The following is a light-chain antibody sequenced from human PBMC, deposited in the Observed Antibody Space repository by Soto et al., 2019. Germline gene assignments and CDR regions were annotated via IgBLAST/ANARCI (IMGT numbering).Light chain of an antibody. J-gene: IGKJ1*01. Sequence: AIRMTQSPSSFSASTGDRVTITCRASQDISNYLVWYQQKPGKAPKLLIYDASSLESGVPSRFSGSGSGTEFTLTISSLQPDDFATYYCQQYNSYWTFGQGTKVDIK. V-gene: IGKV1-8*01. CDR2: DAS. CDR3: QQYNSYWT. CDR1: QDISNY.